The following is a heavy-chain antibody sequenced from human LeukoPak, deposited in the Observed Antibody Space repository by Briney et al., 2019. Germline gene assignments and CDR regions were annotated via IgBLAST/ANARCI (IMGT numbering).Heavy chain of an antibody. Sequence: GGSLRLSCAVSGFNFNNYAMTWVRQAPGKGLEWVSSISPSAVSTFYADSVQGRFTISKDYSKHTLYLQMSSLRAGDTAVYYCPSVPYTGSYFGEFWGQGSQVTVSS. CDR2: ISPSAVST. CDR3: PSVPYTGSYFGEF. D-gene: IGHD1-26*01. J-gene: IGHJ4*02. CDR1: GFNFNNYA. V-gene: IGHV3-23*01.